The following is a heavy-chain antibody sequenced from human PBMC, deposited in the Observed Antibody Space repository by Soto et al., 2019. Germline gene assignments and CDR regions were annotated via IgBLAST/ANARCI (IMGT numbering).Heavy chain of an antibody. Sequence: EVQLEESGGDLVQPGGSLRLSCAASGFTLSAYWLTWVRQAPGKGLEWVANINRDGSQKSYLDSVRGRLTISRDNVGNSLYLQMDSLRADETALYYCARDVSPGSSSLYLDAFEIWGQGTMVTVSS. D-gene: IGHD6-13*01. V-gene: IGHV3-7*05. CDR2: INRDGSQK. CDR1: GFTLSAYW. CDR3: ARDVSPGSSSLYLDAFEI. J-gene: IGHJ3*02.